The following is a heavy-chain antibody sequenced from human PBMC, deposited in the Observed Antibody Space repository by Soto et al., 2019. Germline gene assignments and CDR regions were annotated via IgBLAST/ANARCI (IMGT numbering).Heavy chain of an antibody. CDR2: ISYDGSNK. V-gene: IGHV3-30-3*01. D-gene: IGHD3-9*01. CDR1: GFTFSSYA. J-gene: IGHJ4*02. Sequence: QVQLVESGGGVVQPGRSLRLSCAASGFTFSSYAMHWVRQAPGKGLEWVAVISYDGSNKYYADSVKGRFTISRDNSKNTLYLQMNSLRAEDTAVYYCARDPVRYFGGYFDYWGQGTLVTVSS. CDR3: ARDPVRYFGGYFDY.